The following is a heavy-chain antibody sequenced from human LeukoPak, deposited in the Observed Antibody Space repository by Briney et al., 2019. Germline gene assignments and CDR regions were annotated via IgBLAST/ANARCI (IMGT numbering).Heavy chain of an antibody. D-gene: IGHD2-8*01. CDR3: ARDPGCTNGVCAP. CDR2: IIPIFGTA. Sequence: GASVKVSCKASGGTFSSYAISWVRQAPGQGLEWMGGIIPIFGTANYAQKFQGRVTITADESTSTAYMELSSLRPEDTAVYYCARDPGCTNGVCAPWGQGTLVTVSS. J-gene: IGHJ5*02. V-gene: IGHV1-69*13. CDR1: GGTFSSYA.